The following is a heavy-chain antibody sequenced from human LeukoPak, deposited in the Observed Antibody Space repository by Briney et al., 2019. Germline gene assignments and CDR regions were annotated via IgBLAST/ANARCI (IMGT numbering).Heavy chain of an antibody. D-gene: IGHD4-17*01. CDR2: IYHSGTA. CDR1: GGSLTRGGYY. CDR3: ARGGDYGDYFVY. V-gene: IGHV4-31*03. Sequence: TSETQSLTCTVFGGSLTRGGYYWNWIRQQPGQGLEWLGYIYHSGTARYNPSFKSRLNMSVDMSRNQFSLNLSSVTVADTALYYCARGGDYGDYFVYWGQGSMVSVSS. J-gene: IGHJ4*02.